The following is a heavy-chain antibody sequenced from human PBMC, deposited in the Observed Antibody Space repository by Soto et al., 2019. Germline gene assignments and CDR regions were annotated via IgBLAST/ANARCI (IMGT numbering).Heavy chain of an antibody. V-gene: IGHV5-51*01. Sequence: EVQLVQSGAEVKKPGESLKISCKTSGYSFRSYWIGWVRQMPGKGLEWMGIIYPGDSNNRYSPSFQGQVTISADKSISTAFLQWSSLKAADSAMYYCARLVHSDSVRISPVSPDYWGQGTLVTVSS. CDR3: ARLVHSDSVRISPVSPDY. J-gene: IGHJ4*02. D-gene: IGHD4-4*01. CDR1: GYSFRSYW. CDR2: IYPGDSNN.